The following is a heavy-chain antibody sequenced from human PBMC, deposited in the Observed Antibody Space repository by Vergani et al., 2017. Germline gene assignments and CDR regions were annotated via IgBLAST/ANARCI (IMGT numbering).Heavy chain of an antibody. V-gene: IGHV4-61*02. Sequence: QVHLHEAGPGLVKPSQTLSLTCTVSGASITSGSFYWSWIRQPAGKGLEWIGRIHASGTKNYNPSLRSRVTLSVDLSKNQFSLKVNSVTAADTAVYYCARLGGYRQVLGDVFFLFMDVWGKRTTVTVSS. J-gene: IGHJ6*03. CDR3: ARLGGYRQVLGDVFFLFMDV. CDR1: GASITSGSFY. CDR2: IHASGTK. D-gene: IGHD3-22*01.